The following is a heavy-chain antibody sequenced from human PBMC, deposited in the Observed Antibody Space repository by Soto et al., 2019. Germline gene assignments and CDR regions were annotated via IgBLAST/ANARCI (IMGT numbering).Heavy chain of an antibody. J-gene: IGHJ6*02. CDR2: IYYSGST. D-gene: IGHD3-10*01. V-gene: IGHV4-31*03. Sequence: QVQLQESGPGLVKPSQTLSLTCTVSGGSISSGGYYWSWSRQHPGEGLEWIGNIYYSGSTYYNPCLKSRVTIAADTSKNQFSLKLSSVTAADTAVYYCARDRGSGDYYYYYGMDVWGQGTTVTVSS. CDR1: GGSISSGGYY. CDR3: ARDRGSGDYYYYYGMDV.